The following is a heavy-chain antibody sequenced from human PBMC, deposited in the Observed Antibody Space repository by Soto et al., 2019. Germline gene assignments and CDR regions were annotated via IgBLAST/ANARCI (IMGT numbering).Heavy chain of an antibody. J-gene: IGHJ4*02. CDR3: ARSDHYYYDSSGYWDY. V-gene: IGHV4-39*01. Sequence: PSETLSLTCTVSGGSISSSSYYWGWIRQPPGKGLEWIGSIYYSGSTYYNPSLKSRVTISVDTSKNQFSLKLSSVTAADTAVYYCARSDHYYYDSSGYWDYWGQGTLVTVSS. D-gene: IGHD3-22*01. CDR1: GGSISSSSYY. CDR2: IYYSGST.